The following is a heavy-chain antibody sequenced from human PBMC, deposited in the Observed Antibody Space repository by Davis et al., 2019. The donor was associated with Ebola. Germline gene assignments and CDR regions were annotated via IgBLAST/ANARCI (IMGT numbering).Heavy chain of an antibody. CDR2: ISAYNGNT. J-gene: IGHJ4*02. CDR3: ARFAITMVRGVIITYYFDY. V-gene: IGHV1-18*01. CDR1: GYTFTSYG. Sequence: AASVKVSCKASGYTFTSYGISWVRQAPGLGLEWMGWISAYNGNTNYAQKLQGRVTMTTDTSTSTAYMELRSLRSDDTAVYYCARFAITMVRGVIITYYFDYWGQGTLVTVSS. D-gene: IGHD3-10*01.